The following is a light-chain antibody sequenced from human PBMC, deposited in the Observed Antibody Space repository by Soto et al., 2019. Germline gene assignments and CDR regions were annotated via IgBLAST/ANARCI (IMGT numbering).Light chain of an antibody. Sequence: EIVLTHSPATLSLSRWEIATLSCRASQSVSSYLAWYRQKPGQAPRLLIYDASNRATGIPARFSGSGSGTDFTLTISSLEPEDFAVYYCQQRTSWPPWTFGQGTKVDIK. CDR2: DAS. CDR3: QQRTSWPPWT. CDR1: QSVSSY. V-gene: IGKV3-11*01. J-gene: IGKJ1*01.